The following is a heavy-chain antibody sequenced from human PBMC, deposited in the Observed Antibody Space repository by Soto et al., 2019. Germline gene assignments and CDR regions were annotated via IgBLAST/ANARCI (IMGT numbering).Heavy chain of an antibody. CDR3: ARWMRRVLAASPNEQSLEY. V-gene: IGHV4-34*01. J-gene: IGHJ4*02. Sequence: SETLSLTCAFSVGAFSNFYWTSIRQSPGKWLEWIGEINQSGTTNYRPSLKSRVSISIDTSKNQSSLKLTSVTAADTAVYYCARWMRRVLAASPNEQSLEYWGPGTLVIVSS. D-gene: IGHD1-1*01. CDR1: VGAFSNFY. CDR2: INQSGTT.